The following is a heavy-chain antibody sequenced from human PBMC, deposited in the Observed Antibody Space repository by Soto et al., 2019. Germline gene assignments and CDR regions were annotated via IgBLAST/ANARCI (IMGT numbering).Heavy chain of an antibody. CDR1: GGSFSGYY. CDR2: INHSGST. Sequence: SETLSLTCAVYGGSFSGYYCSWIRQPPGKGLEWIGEINHSGSTNYNPSLKSRVTISVETSKKQFSLKLSSVTAADTAVYYCARGLRSGDPPYYYYGMDVWGQGTTVTVSS. J-gene: IGHJ6*02. CDR3: ARGLRSGDPPYYYYGMDV. V-gene: IGHV4-34*01. D-gene: IGHD2-21*02.